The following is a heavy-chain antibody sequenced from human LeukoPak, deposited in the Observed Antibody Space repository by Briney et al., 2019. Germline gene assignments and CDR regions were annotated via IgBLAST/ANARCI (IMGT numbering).Heavy chain of an antibody. Sequence: PGGSLRLSCAASGFTFSGYSLNWVRQAPGKGLEWVSAISGSGGSTYYADSVKGRFTISRDNSKNTLYLQMNSLRAEDTAVYYCANVRVGATGGACWGQGTLVTVSS. V-gene: IGHV3-23*01. CDR1: GFTFSGYS. CDR2: ISGSGGST. CDR3: ANVRVGATGGAC. J-gene: IGHJ4*02. D-gene: IGHD1-26*01.